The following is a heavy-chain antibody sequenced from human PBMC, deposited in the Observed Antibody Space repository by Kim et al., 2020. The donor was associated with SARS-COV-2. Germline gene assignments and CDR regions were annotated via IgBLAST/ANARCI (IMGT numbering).Heavy chain of an antibody. CDR1: GGSFSGYY. Sequence: SETLSLTCAVYGGSFSGYYWSWIRQPPGKGLEWIGEINHSGSTNYNPSLKSRVTISVDTSKNQFSLKLSSVTAADTAVYYCARTEGASYSSGWYSSQRIKYFQNWGQGSLVTVSS. CDR2: INHSGST. D-gene: IGHD6-19*01. V-gene: IGHV4-34*01. CDR3: ARTEGASYSSGWYSSQRIKYFQN. J-gene: IGHJ1*01.